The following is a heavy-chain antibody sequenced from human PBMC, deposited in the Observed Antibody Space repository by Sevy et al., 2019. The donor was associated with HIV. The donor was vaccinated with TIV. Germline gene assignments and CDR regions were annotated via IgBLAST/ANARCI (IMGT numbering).Heavy chain of an antibody. Sequence: SETLSLTCAVSGGSISSSNWWSWVRQPPGKGLEWIGEIYHSGSTNYNPSLKSRVTISVDKSKNQFSLKLSSVTAADTAVYYCASTRYSSSTLDYWGQGTLVTVSS. J-gene: IGHJ4*02. CDR3: ASTRYSSSTLDY. V-gene: IGHV4-4*02. D-gene: IGHD6-6*01. CDR1: GGSISSSNW. CDR2: IYHSGST.